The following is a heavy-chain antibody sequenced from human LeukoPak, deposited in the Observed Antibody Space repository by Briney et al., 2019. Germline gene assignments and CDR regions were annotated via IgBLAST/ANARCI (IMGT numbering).Heavy chain of an antibody. Sequence: PGGSLRLSCAASGFTFDDYAMHWVRQAPGKGLEWVSGISWNSGSIGYADSVKGRFTISRDNAKNSLYLQMNSLRAEDTALYYCAKDIGYGGGGGYYYYGMDVWGQGTTVTVSS. D-gene: IGHD4-23*01. CDR2: ISWNSGSI. J-gene: IGHJ6*02. CDR3: AKDIGYGGGGGYYYYGMDV. CDR1: GFTFDDYA. V-gene: IGHV3-9*01.